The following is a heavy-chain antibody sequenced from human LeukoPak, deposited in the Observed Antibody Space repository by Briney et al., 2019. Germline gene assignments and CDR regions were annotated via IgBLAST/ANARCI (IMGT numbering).Heavy chain of an antibody. Sequence: SETLSLTCTVSGGSISSYYWSWIRQPPGKGLEWIGYIYYIGSTNYNPYLKSRVTISVDTSKNQFYLKLSSVTAADTAVYYCARRGLDCSGGSCYDDAFDIWGQGTMVTVSS. CDR2: IYYIGST. D-gene: IGHD2-15*01. CDR1: GGSISSYY. J-gene: IGHJ3*02. CDR3: ARRGLDCSGGSCYDDAFDI. V-gene: IGHV4-59*08.